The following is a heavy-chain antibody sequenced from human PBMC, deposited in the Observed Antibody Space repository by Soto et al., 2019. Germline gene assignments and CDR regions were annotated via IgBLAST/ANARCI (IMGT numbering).Heavy chain of an antibody. CDR3: ARAVPAARNLVDAFDI. J-gene: IGHJ3*02. V-gene: IGHV4-31*03. D-gene: IGHD2-2*01. CDR1: GGSISSGGYY. Sequence: QVQLQESGPGLVKPSQTLSLTCTVSGGSISSGGYYWSWIRQHPGKGLEWIGYIYYSGSTYYNPSLKSRVTISVDTSKNQFSLKLSSVTAADTAVYYCARAVPAARNLVDAFDIWGQGTMVTVSS. CDR2: IYYSGST.